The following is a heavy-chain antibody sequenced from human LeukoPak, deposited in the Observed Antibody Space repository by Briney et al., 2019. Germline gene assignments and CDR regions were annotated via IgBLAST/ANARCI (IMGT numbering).Heavy chain of an antibody. D-gene: IGHD2-15*01. J-gene: IGHJ4*02. CDR3: ARGVVKALAY. V-gene: IGHV4-34*01. CDR2: INHSGST. CDR1: GGSFSGYY. Sequence: ASETLSLTCAVYGGSFSGYYWSWICQPPGKGLEWIGEINHSGSTNYNPSLKSRVTISVDTSKNQFSLKLSSVTAADTAVYYCARGVVKALAYWGQGTLVTVSS.